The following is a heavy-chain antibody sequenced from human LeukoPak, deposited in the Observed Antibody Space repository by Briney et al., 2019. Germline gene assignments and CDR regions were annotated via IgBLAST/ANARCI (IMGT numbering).Heavy chain of an antibody. D-gene: IGHD6-6*01. CDR1: GGSITTTNY. J-gene: IGHJ4*02. CDR2: ISLSGHT. CDR3: ARGRAYSSYDY. V-gene: IGHV4-4*02. Sequence: SGTLSLTCGVSGGSITTTNYWSWARQPPGQGLEWIGEISLSGHTSFNPSLKSRVTISVDTSKNQFSLKLSSVTAADTAVYYCARGRAYSSYDYWGQGTLVTVSS.